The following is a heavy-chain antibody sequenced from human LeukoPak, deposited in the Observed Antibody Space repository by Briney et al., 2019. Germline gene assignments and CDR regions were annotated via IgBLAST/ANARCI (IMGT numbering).Heavy chain of an antibody. D-gene: IGHD3-10*01. J-gene: IGHJ5*02. CDR3: ARGGGYYYGSGDFDP. CDR2: IYYSGST. CDR1: GGSISSYY. Sequence: SETLSLTCTVSGGSISSYYWSWIRQPPGKGLEWIGYIYYSGSTNYNPSLKSRVTISVDTSKNQFSLKLSSVTAADTAVYYCARGGGYYYGSGDFDPWGQGTLVTVSS. V-gene: IGHV4-59*01.